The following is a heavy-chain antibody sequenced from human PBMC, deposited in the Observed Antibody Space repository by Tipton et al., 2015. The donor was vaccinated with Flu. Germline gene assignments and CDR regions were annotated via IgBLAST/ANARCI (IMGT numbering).Heavy chain of an antibody. V-gene: IGHV3-64*02. CDR3: ARGMNSGLVDV. D-gene: IGHD2/OR15-2a*01. J-gene: IGHJ6*02. CDR1: GFTFSNHW. Sequence: SLRHSCAASGFTFSNHWMHWVRQAPGKGLEYVSVISTNGDNTYYADSVKGRFTISRDNSKNTLYLQMGGLRADDMAVYYCARGMNSGLVDVWGQGTTVTVSS. CDR2: ISTNGDNT.